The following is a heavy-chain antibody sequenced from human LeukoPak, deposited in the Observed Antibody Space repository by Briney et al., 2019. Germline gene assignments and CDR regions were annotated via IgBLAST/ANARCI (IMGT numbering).Heavy chain of an antibody. V-gene: IGHV1-46*01. CDR1: GYTFTSYG. CDR3: ARAHLGGYYYYIDV. Sequence: GASVKVSCKASGYTFTSYGISWVRQAPGQGLEWMGVISPSGGSTTYAQKFQGRVTLTRDMSSSTDYLELSSLRSEDTAVYYCARAHLGGYYYYIDVWGKGTTVTISS. J-gene: IGHJ6*03. CDR2: ISPSGGST.